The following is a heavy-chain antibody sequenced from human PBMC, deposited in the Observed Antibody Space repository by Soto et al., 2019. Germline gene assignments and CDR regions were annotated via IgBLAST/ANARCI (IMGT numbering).Heavy chain of an antibody. D-gene: IGHD4-17*01. Sequence: SETLSLTCTVSGGSISSYYWSWIRQPPGKGLEWIGYIYYSGSTNYNPSLKSRVTISVDTSKNQFSLKLSSVTAAGTAVYFCARLVLAKGVTTVVTVFDIWGQGTM. CDR1: GGSISSYY. J-gene: IGHJ3*02. CDR2: IYYSGST. CDR3: ARLVLAKGVTTVVTVFDI. V-gene: IGHV4-59*01.